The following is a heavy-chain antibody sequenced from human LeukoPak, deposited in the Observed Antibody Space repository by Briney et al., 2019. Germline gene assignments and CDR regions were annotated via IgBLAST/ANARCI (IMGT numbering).Heavy chain of an antibody. CDR2: IYTSGST. V-gene: IGHV4-4*07. CDR1: GGSISSYY. CDR3: ARAWRAAAGTWYFDY. D-gene: IGHD6-13*01. Sequence: SETLSLTCTVSGGSISSYYWSWIRQPAGKGLDWIGRIYTSGSTDYNPSLKSRVTISVDTSKNQFSLKLSSVTAADTAVYYCARAWRAAAGTWYFDYWGQGTLVTVSS. J-gene: IGHJ4*02.